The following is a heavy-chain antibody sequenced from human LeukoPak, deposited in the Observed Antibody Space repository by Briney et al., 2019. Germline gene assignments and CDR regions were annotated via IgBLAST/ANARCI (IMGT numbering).Heavy chain of an antibody. D-gene: IGHD4-17*01. Sequence: GGSLRLSCAASGFTFDDYAMHWVRQAPGKGLEWVSGISWSSGSIGYADSVKGRFTISRDNAKNSLYLQMNSLRAEDTALYYCAKGRYGDYLGFPPSYFDYWGQGTLVTVSS. CDR2: ISWSSGSI. V-gene: IGHV3-9*01. CDR3: AKGRYGDYLGFPPSYFDY. J-gene: IGHJ4*02. CDR1: GFTFDDYA.